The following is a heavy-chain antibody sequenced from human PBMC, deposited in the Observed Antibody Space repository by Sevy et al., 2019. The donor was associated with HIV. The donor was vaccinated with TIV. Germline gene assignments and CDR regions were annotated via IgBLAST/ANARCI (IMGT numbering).Heavy chain of an antibody. Sequence: ASVKVSCKASGGTFSSYGISWVRQAPGQGLEWMGGIIPILGTVNYAQKFQGRVTITADESRKTAYMELSSLRSEDTAVDYWARGGGNGWYYFDYWGQETLVTVSS. CDR1: GGTFSSYG. J-gene: IGHJ4*02. CDR2: IIPILGTV. D-gene: IGHD6-19*01. CDR3: ARGGGNGWYYFDY. V-gene: IGHV1-69*13.